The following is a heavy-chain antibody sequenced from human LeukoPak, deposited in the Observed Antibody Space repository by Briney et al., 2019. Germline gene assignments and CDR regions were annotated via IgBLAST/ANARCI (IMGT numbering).Heavy chain of an antibody. Sequence: GGSLRLSCAASGFTFSSYSMNWVRQAPGKGLEWVSAISGSGGSTYYADSVKGRFTISRDNPKNTLYLQMNSLRAEDTAIYYCAKDREAAADYWGQGALVTVSS. V-gene: IGHV3-23*01. CDR3: AKDREAAADY. CDR1: GFTFSSYS. D-gene: IGHD6-13*01. CDR2: ISGSGGST. J-gene: IGHJ4*02.